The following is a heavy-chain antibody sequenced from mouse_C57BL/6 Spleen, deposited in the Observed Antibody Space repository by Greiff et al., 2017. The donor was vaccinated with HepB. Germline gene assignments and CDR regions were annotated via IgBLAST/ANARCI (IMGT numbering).Heavy chain of an antibody. D-gene: IGHD1-1*01. CDR1: GFTFSDYG. CDR3: ARPYYYGSSYGEFAY. V-gene: IGHV5-17*01. J-gene: IGHJ3*01. CDR2: ISSGSSTI. Sequence: EVKLMESGGGLVKPGGSLKLSCAASGFTFSDYGMHWVRQAPEKGLEWVAYISSGSSTIYYADTVKGRFTISRDNAKNTLFLQMTSLRSEDTAMYYCARPYYYGSSYGEFAYWGQGTLVTVSA.